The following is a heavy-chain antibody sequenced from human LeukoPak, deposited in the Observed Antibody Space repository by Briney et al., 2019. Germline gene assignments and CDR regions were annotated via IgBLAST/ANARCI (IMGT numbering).Heavy chain of an antibody. Sequence: SETLSLTCAVYGGSFSGYYWSWIRQPPGKGLEWIGEINHSGSTNYNPSLKSRVTVSVDTSKNQFSLKLSSVTAADTAVYYCARGAYSSSSAGCYFDYWGQGTLVTVSS. CDR2: INHSGST. CDR1: GGSFSGYY. V-gene: IGHV4-34*01. D-gene: IGHD6-6*01. J-gene: IGHJ4*02. CDR3: ARGAYSSSSAGCYFDY.